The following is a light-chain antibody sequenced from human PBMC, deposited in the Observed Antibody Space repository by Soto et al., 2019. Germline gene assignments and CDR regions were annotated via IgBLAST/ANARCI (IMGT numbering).Light chain of an antibody. CDR1: SSNIGSDY. J-gene: IGLJ2*01. CDR2: ENS. CDR3: GAWDSSLTGGV. Sequence: QLVLTQPPSVSAAPGQKVTISCSGSSSNIGSDYVSWYQQLPGTAPKLLIYENSERPSGIPDRFSGSKSGTSATLGITGLQTGDEADYYCGAWDSSLTGGVFGGGTKLTVL. V-gene: IGLV1-51*02.